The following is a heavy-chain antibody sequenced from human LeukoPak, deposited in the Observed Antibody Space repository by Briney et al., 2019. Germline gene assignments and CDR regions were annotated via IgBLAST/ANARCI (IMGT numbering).Heavy chain of an antibody. V-gene: IGHV3-48*04. CDR1: GFTFSSYS. CDR3: ARDAPAGEKPEYFFDY. J-gene: IGHJ4*02. Sequence: GGSLRLSCAASGFTFSSYSMNWVRQAPGKGLEWVSHIGRGIIYADSVTGRFTISRDNAKNSVYLQMNSLRAEDTAVYYCARDAPAGEKPEYFFDYWGQGTLVTVSS. CDR2: IGRGII.